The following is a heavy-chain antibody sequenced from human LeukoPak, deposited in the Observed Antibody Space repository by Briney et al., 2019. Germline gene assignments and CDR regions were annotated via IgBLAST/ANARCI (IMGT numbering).Heavy chain of an antibody. CDR2: IKQDGSEK. V-gene: IGHV3-7*03. Sequence: GGSLRLSCAASGFTFSTYAMHWVRQAPGKGLEWVANIKQDGSEKYYVDSVKGRFTVSRDNAKNSLYLQMNSLRAEDTAVYYCARGGSYLSAFDIWGQGTMVTVSS. CDR1: GFTFSTYA. J-gene: IGHJ3*02. CDR3: ARGGSYLSAFDI. D-gene: IGHD1-26*01.